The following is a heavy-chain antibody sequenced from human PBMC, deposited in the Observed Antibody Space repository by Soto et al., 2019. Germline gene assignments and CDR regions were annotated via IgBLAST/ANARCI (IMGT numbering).Heavy chain of an antibody. V-gene: IGHV4-59*01. Sequence: QVQLQESGPGLVKSSETLSLTCTVSGGSITTYYWTWIRQPPGKGLEWIAYVYYTGSTSYNPSLNSRVTISLDTTMNQFSLTLNSVTAADTAMYFCARYSPPKKSYDMNPRLFDPWGKGTLVAVSA. J-gene: IGHJ5*02. CDR2: VYYTGST. CDR1: GGSITTYY. CDR3: ARYSPPKKSYDMNPRLFDP. D-gene: IGHD3-22*01.